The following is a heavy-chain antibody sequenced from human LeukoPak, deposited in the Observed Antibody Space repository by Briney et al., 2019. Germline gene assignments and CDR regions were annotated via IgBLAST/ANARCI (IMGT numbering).Heavy chain of an antibody. D-gene: IGHD3-22*01. CDR2: IYYNGNT. V-gene: IGHV4-39*01. Sequence: SETLCLTCTVSSASIRSSNYYWGWIRQPPGKGLEWIGSIYYNGNTYYNPSLKSRVTISVDTSKNQFSLKLNSVTAADTAVYFCGRLDDYDYSAWWGQGILVTVSS. CDR1: SASIRSSNYY. CDR3: GRLDDYDYSAW. J-gene: IGHJ4*02.